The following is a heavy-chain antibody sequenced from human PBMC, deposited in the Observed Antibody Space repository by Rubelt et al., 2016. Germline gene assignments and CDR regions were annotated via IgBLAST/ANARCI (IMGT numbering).Heavy chain of an antibody. Sequence: EVQLVESGGGLVQPGGSLRLSCAASGFTFSSYSMNWVRQAPGKGLEWVSSISSSSSYIYYADSVKGRFTISRDNAKNSLYLQMSNLRAEDTALYYCAREEGYNFRRKSPIDYWGQGTLVTVSS. D-gene: IGHD5-24*01. CDR2: ISSSSSYI. V-gene: IGHV3-21*01. CDR3: AREEGYNFRRKSPIDY. J-gene: IGHJ4*02. CDR1: GFTFSSYS.